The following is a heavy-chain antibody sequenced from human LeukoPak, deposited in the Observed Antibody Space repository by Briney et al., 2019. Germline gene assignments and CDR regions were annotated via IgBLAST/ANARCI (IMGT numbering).Heavy chain of an antibody. CDR2: IYYSGNT. CDR1: DDSISSYY. V-gene: IGHV4-59*01. J-gene: IGHJ3*02. Sequence: RSSETLSLTCTVSDDSISSYYWSWIRQPPGKGLEWIGCIYYSGNTNYNPSLKSRVTISIDTSKNQFSLKLSSVTAADTAVYYCARDYAFDIWGQGTMVTVSS. CDR3: ARDYAFDI.